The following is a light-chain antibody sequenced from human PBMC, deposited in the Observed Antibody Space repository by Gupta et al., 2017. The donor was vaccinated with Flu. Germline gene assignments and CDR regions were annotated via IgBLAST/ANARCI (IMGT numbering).Light chain of an antibody. Sequence: DIQLTQSPSFLSASVGDRVTITCRASRGINSYVAWYQQKPGKAPKLLIYAASTLQSGVPSRFSGSGSGTEFTLTISSLQPEDFATYYCPQVELSSLTFGKGTKVEIK. J-gene: IGKJ2*01. CDR1: RGINSY. CDR2: AAS. CDR3: PQVELSSLT. V-gene: IGKV1-9*01.